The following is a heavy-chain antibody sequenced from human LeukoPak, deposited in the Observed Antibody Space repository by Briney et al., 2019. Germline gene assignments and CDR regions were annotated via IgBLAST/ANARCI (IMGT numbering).Heavy chain of an antibody. J-gene: IGHJ4*02. Sequence: GGSLRLSCAASGFTFSSYAMSWVRQAPGKGLEWVSAISGSGGSTYYADSVKGRITISRDNSKNTLYLQMNSLRAEDTAVYYCAKDSGPRYQLQLYYFDYWGQGTLVTVSS. V-gene: IGHV3-23*01. CDR3: AKDSGPRYQLQLYYFDY. CDR1: GFTFSSYA. CDR2: ISGSGGST. D-gene: IGHD2-2*01.